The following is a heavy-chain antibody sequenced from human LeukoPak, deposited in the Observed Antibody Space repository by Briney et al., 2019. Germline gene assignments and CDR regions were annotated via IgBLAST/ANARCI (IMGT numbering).Heavy chain of an antibody. CDR2: VNPNSGGT. Sequence: ASVKVSCKSSGYTLTGYYMHWVRQAPGQGLEWMGRVNPNSGGTNYAQKFQGRVTMTWDTSISTAYMELSRPRSDDTAVYYCARLRRGQLGHSDYWGQRTLVTVSS. J-gene: IGHJ4*02. CDR1: GYTLTGYY. CDR3: ARLRRGQLGHSDY. D-gene: IGHD6-6*01. V-gene: IGHV1-2*06.